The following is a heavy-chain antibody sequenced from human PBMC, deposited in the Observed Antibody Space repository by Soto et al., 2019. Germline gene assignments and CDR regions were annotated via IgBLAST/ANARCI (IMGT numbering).Heavy chain of an antibody. CDR2: MNPNSGNT. V-gene: IGHV1-8*01. Sequence: VSVKVSCKASGYTFTSYDINWVRQATGQGLEWMGWMNPNSGNTGYAQKFQGRVTITADKSTSTAYMELSSLRSEDTAVYYCATAQYDSSGYYYFDYWGQGTLVTVSS. D-gene: IGHD3-22*01. J-gene: IGHJ4*02. CDR1: GYTFTSYD. CDR3: ATAQYDSSGYYYFDY.